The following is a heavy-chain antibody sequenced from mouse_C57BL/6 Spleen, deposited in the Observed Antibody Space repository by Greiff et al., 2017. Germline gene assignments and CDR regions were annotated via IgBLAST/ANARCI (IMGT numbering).Heavy chain of an antibody. CDR1: GFTFSDYG. J-gene: IGHJ4*01. D-gene: IGHD1-1*01. CDR2: ISSGSSTI. V-gene: IGHV5-17*01. Sequence: EVHLVESGGGLVKPGGSLKLSCAASGFTFSDYGMHWVRQAPEKGLEWVAYISSGSSTIYYADTVKGRFTISRDNAKNTLFLQMTSLRSEDTAMYYCARGVLLRRGIAMDYWGQGTSVTVSS. CDR3: ARGVLLRRGIAMDY.